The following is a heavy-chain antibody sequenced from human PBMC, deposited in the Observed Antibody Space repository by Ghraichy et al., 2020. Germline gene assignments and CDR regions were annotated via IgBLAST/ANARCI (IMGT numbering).Heavy chain of an antibody. CDR3: AHRSSVYYDSSGYYADYFDY. CDR1: GFSLSTSGVG. V-gene: IGHV2-5*01. CDR2: IYWNDDK. J-gene: IGHJ4*02. D-gene: IGHD3-22*01. Sequence: SGPTLLKPTQTLTLTCTFSGFSLSTSGVGVGWIRQPPGKALEWLALIYWNDDKRYSPSLKTRLTITKDTSKNQVVLTMTNMDPVDTATYYCAHRSSVYYDSSGYYADYFDYWGQGTLVTVSS.